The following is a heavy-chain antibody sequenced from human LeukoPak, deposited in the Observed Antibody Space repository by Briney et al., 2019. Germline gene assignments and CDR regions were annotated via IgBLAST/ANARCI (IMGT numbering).Heavy chain of an antibody. J-gene: IGHJ3*02. V-gene: IGHV4-4*07. CDR3: AREGYYDSSGYYFRSGAFDI. CDR1: GGSISSYY. D-gene: IGHD3-22*01. CDR2: IYTSGST. Sequence: SETLSLTCTVSGGSISSYYWSWIRQPAGKGLEWIGRIYTSGSTNYNPSLKSRVTMSVDTSKNQFSLKLSSVTAADTAVYYCAREGYYDSSGYYFRSGAFDIWGQGTMVTVSS.